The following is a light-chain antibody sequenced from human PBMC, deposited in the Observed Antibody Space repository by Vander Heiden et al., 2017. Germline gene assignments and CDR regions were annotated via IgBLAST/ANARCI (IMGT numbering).Light chain of an antibody. CDR3: QQRCNWRLT. V-gene: IGKV3-11*01. CDR1: QSVSSY. CDR2: DAS. Sequence: EIVLTQSPATLSLSPGERATLSCRASQSVSSYLAWYQQKPGQAPRLLIYDASNRATGIPARFSGSGSGTDFTLTISSLEPEDFAVYYCQQRCNWRLTFGQGTKVEIK. J-gene: IGKJ1*01.